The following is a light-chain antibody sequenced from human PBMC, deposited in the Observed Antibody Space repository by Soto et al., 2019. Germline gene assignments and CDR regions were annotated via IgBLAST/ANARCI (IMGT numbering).Light chain of an antibody. V-gene: IGLV1-51*01. Sequence: QSVMTQPPSVSAAPGQRVTISYSGSSSNIGGNSVSWYQQLPGTAPKLLIYVDDKRPSGIPDRFSGSKSGTSATLGITGFQTGDEADYYCGSWDSSLSAYVFGTGTKLTVL. CDR2: VDD. CDR3: GSWDSSLSAYV. J-gene: IGLJ1*01. CDR1: SSNIGGNS.